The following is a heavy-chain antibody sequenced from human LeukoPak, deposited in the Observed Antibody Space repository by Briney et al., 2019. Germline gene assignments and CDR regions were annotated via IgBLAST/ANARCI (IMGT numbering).Heavy chain of an antibody. V-gene: IGHV3-23*01. CDR2: ISDSGRST. J-gene: IGHJ4*02. CDR3: AKGQRWELPLDF. Sequence: GGSLRLSCAASGFTFSSYAMTWVRQAPGKGLEWVSAISDSGRSTYYADSVKGRFTISRDVSKSTLYMQMNSLRAEDTALYYCAKGQRWELPLDFWGQGTLVTVSS. CDR1: GFTFSSYA. D-gene: IGHD2-15*01.